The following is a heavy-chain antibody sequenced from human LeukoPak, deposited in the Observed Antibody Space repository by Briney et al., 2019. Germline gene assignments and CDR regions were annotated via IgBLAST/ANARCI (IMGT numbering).Heavy chain of an antibody. V-gene: IGHV4-30-2*01. CDR3: ARALNTNAIDY. Sequence: PSETLSLTRAVSGGSISSGAYSWNWIRQPPGKGLEWIGYIYHSGSTYYNPSLKSRVTISVDRSKNQFSLKLSSVTAADTAVYYCARALNTNAIDYWGQGTLVTVSS. D-gene: IGHD2-2*01. J-gene: IGHJ4*02. CDR2: IYHSGST. CDR1: GGSISSGAYS.